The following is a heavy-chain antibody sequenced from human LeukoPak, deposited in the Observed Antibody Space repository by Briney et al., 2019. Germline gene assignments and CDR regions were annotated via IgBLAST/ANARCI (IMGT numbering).Heavy chain of an antibody. J-gene: IGHJ4*02. V-gene: IGHV3-30*18. CDR2: ISKDGSNK. D-gene: IGHD2-15*01. CDR3: VKGVFEDMVVVVAPDN. CDR1: GFTFSNYG. Sequence: GGSLRLSCAASGFTFSNYGMHWVRQAPGKGLEWVAFISKDGSNKYYADSLKGRFTISRDNSKNTLYLQMNSLRAEDTAVYYCVKGVFEDMVVVVAPDNWGQGTLVTVSS.